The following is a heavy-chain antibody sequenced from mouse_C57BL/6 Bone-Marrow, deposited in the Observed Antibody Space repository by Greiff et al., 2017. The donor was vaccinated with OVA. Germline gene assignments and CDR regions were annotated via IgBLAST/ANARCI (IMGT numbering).Heavy chain of an antibody. CDR2: ISYDGSN. V-gene: IGHV3-6*01. Sequence: EVKLQESGPGLVKPSQSLSLTCSVTGYSITSGYYWNWIRQFPGNKLEWMGYISYDGSNNYNPSLKNRISITRDTSKNQFFLKLNSVTTEDTATYYCAREVTGYYAMDYWGQGTSVTVSS. CDR3: AREVTGYYAMDY. J-gene: IGHJ4*01. CDR1: GYSITSGYY. D-gene: IGHD2-3*01.